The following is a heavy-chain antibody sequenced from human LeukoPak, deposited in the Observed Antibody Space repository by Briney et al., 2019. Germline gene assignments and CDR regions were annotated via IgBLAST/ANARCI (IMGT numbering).Heavy chain of an antibody. V-gene: IGHV3-74*01. J-gene: IGHJ4*02. CDR1: GFTFSSYW. CDR3: ARAWRWLHPPDY. D-gene: IGHD5-24*01. CDR2: INSDGSST. Sequence: GGSLRLSCAASGFTFSSYWMHWVRQAPGKGLVWVSRINSDGSSTSYADSVKGRFTISRDNAKNTLYLQMNSLRAEDTAVYYCARAWRWLHPPDYWGQGTLVTVSS.